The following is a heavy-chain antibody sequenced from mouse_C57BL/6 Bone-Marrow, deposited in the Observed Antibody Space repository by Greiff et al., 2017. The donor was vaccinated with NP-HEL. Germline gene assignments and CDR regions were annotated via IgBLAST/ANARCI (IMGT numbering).Heavy chain of an antibody. CDR1: GFTFSNYW. CDR2: IRLKSDNYAT. J-gene: IGHJ2*01. CDR3: TVGHY. V-gene: IGHV6-3*01. D-gene: IGHD3-3*01. Sequence: EVQLQESGGGLVQPGGSMKLSCVASGFTFSNYWMNWVRQSPEKGLEWVAQIRLKSDNYATHYAESVKGRFTISRDDSKSSVYLQMNNLRAEDTGIYYCTVGHYWGQGTTLTVSS.